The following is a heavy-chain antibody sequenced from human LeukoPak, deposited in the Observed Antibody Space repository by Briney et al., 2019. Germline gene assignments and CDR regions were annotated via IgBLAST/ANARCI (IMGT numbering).Heavy chain of an antibody. V-gene: IGHV3-23*01. CDR3: AKSPRLFGRYFDY. CDR1: GFTFSSYA. Sequence: GGSLRLSCAASGFTFSSYAMSWVRQAPGKGLEWVSLISGSGGGTSYADSVKGRFTISRDNSKNTLYLQMNSLRAEDTAVYYCAKSPRLFGRYFDYWGQGTLVTVSS. CDR2: ISGSGGGT. D-gene: IGHD2-21*01. J-gene: IGHJ4*02.